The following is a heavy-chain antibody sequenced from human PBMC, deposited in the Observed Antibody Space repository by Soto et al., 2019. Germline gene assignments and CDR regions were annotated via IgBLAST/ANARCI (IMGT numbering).Heavy chain of an antibody. V-gene: IGHV1-69*05. Sequence: QVQLVQSGAEVKKPGSSVKVSCKASGGTFSSYAISWVRQAPGQGLEWMGGIIPIFGTANYAQKFQGRVTITXXEXTXXAYMELSSLRSEDTAVYYCARRAAAGKDYYYGMDVWGQGTTVTVSS. D-gene: IGHD6-13*01. J-gene: IGHJ6*02. CDR3: ARRAAAGKDYYYGMDV. CDR1: GGTFSSYA. CDR2: IIPIFGTA.